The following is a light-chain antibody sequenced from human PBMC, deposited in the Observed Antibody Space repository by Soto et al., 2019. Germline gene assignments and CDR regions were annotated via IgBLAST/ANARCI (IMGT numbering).Light chain of an antibody. Sequence: IQLTQSPSSLSASVGDRVTISCRASQGIANVLAWDQQKTGKAPKLLTCAASTLQSGVPSRFRGSGSGTDFTLTISRLQPEDFATYYCQQLNSFPISFGPGTKVDIK. CDR1: QGIANV. CDR2: AAS. V-gene: IGKV1-9*01. CDR3: QQLNSFPIS. J-gene: IGKJ3*01.